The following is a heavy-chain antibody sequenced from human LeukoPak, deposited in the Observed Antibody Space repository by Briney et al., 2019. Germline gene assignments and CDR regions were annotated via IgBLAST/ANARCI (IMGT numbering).Heavy chain of an antibody. D-gene: IGHD6-13*01. V-gene: IGHV3-48*01. J-gene: IGHJ3*02. Sequence: PGGSLRLSCAASGFTFSSYAMSWVRQAPGKGLEWVAYISRSGTTIHYADSLKGRLSISRDNAESTLYLQMSNLRADDTAVYYCARGGIYDLDDSFDIWGQGTVVTVSS. CDR1: GFTFSSYA. CDR3: ARGGIYDLDDSFDI. CDR2: ISRSGTTI.